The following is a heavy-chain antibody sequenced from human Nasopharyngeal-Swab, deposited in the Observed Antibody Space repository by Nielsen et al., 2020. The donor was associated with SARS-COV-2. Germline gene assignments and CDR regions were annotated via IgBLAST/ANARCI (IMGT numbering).Heavy chain of an antibody. Sequence: WIRQPPGKRLEWVSGINWNGGSTGYADSVKGRFTISRDNAKNSLYLQMNSLRAEDTALYYCARDPPDNWNTVGDYWGQGTLVTVSS. J-gene: IGHJ4*02. CDR2: INWNGGST. CDR3: ARDPPDNWNTVGDY. D-gene: IGHD1/OR15-1a*01. V-gene: IGHV3-20*03.